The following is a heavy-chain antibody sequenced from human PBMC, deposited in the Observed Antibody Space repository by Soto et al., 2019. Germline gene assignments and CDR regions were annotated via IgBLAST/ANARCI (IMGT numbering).Heavy chain of an antibody. D-gene: IGHD2-15*01. CDR3: ARVLVVAGRTFDY. V-gene: IGHV3-21*01. J-gene: IGHJ4*02. CDR1: GFTFSSYS. Sequence: EVQLVESGGGLVKPGGSLRLSCAASGFTFSSYSMNWVRQAPGKGLEWVSSISSSSSYIYYADSVKGRFTISRDNAKNSLYLQMNSLGAEDTAVYYCARVLVVAGRTFDYWGQGTLVTVSS. CDR2: ISSSSSYI.